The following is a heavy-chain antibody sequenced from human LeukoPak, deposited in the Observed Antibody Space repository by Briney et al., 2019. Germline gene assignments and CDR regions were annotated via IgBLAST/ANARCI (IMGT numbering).Heavy chain of an antibody. V-gene: IGHV1-46*01. CDR2: INPSGGST. Sequence: ASVKVSCKASGYTFTSYYMHWVRQAPGQGLEWMGIINPSGGSTSYAQKFRGRVTMTRDMSTSTAYMELRSLRSDDTAVYYCAREGAAVAGTVDAFDIWGQGTMVTVSS. CDR3: AREGAAVAGTVDAFDI. CDR1: GYTFTSYY. J-gene: IGHJ3*02. D-gene: IGHD6-19*01.